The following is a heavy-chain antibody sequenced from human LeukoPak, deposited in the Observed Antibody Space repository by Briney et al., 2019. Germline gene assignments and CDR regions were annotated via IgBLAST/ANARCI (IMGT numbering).Heavy chain of an antibody. CDR2: IYYSGST. CDR3: ARTYGDYYSEFDY. J-gene: IGHJ4*02. V-gene: IGHV4-59*01. D-gene: IGHD4-17*01. CDR1: GGSISSYY. Sequence: TSETLSLTCTVSGGSISSYYWSWIRQPPGKGLEWIGYIYYSGSTNYNPSLKSRVTISVDTSKNQFSLKLSSVTAADTAVYYCARTYGDYYSEFDYWGQGTLVTVSS.